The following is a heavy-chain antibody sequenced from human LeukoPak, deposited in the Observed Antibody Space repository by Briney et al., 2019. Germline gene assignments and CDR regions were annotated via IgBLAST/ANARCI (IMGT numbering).Heavy chain of an antibody. CDR2: VSGRDDNT. J-gene: IGHJ4*02. CDR1: RFTFSNYA. Sequence: GVSLRLSCAASRFTFSNYAMSWLRQAPGKGREGVSAVSGRDDNTYYAVSVKGRFTISRDTSKNTLYLQMNSVRAEDTAVYYCAKWGDYDILTGYYDSDYWGQGTLVTVSS. V-gene: IGHV3-23*01. D-gene: IGHD3-9*01. CDR3: AKWGDYDILTGYYDSDY.